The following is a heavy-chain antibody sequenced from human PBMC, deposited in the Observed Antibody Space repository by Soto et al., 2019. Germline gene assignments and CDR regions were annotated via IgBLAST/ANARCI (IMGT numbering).Heavy chain of an antibody. CDR2: IYHSGST. D-gene: IGHD6-19*01. J-gene: IGHJ4*02. CDR3: ARSVAVPGAHIDY. CDR1: GGSISSYY. Sequence: SETLSLTCTVSGGSISSYYWSWIRQPPGKGLEWIGYIYHSGSTYYNPSLKSRVTISVDPSKNQFSLRLNSVTAADTAVYFCARSVAVPGAHIDYWGQGTQVT. V-gene: IGHV4-59*12.